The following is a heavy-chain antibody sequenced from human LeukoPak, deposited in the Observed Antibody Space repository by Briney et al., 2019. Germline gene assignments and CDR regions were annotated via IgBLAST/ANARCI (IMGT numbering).Heavy chain of an antibody. D-gene: IGHD1-26*01. Sequence: QAGGSLRLSCTASGFSFSNYWMSWVRQAPGKGLEWVASIKQDESEKYYVDSVKGRFTTSRDNAKSSLYLQMNALRGEDTAVYYCARLVGDVTTWDCWGQGTLVTVSS. CDR1: GFSFSNYW. CDR3: ARLVGDVTTWDC. J-gene: IGHJ4*02. V-gene: IGHV3-7*03. CDR2: IKQDESEK.